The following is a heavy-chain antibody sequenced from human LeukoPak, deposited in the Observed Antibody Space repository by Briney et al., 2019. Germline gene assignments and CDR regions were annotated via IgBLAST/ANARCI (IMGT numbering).Heavy chain of an antibody. Sequence: GGSLRLSCAASGFTFSSYGMHWVRQAPGKGLEWVAVISYDGSNKYYAGSVKGRFTISRDNSKNTLYLQMNSLRAEDTAVYYCAKEFDFWRTIPDYWGQGTLVTVSS. CDR3: AKEFDFWRTIPDY. J-gene: IGHJ4*02. CDR1: GFTFSSYG. V-gene: IGHV3-30*18. CDR2: ISYDGSNK. D-gene: IGHD3-3*01.